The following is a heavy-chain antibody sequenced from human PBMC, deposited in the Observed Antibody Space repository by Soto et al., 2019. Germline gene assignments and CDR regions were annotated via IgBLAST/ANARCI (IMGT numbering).Heavy chain of an antibody. Sequence: QITLKESGPTLVKPTQTLTLTCTFSGFSFNTTGVGVGWIRQPPGKALEWLAIIYWDDDKRYSPSLKSRLTITKDTSKNQVVLTVPNMDPVDTATYFCAHRAVLCSGGTCYSHPFDSWGQGTLVTVSS. J-gene: IGHJ4*02. CDR2: IYWDDDK. V-gene: IGHV2-5*02. D-gene: IGHD2-15*01. CDR1: GFSFNTTGVG. CDR3: AHRAVLCSGGTCYSHPFDS.